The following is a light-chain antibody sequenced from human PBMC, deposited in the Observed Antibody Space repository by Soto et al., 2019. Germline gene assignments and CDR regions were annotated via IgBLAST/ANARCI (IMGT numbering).Light chain of an antibody. CDR3: QHCGGSPWT. CDR1: QSVSSSY. J-gene: IGKJ1*01. Sequence: EIVLTQSPGTLALSPGERATLSCRASQSVSSSYLAWYQQKPGQAPRPLMYGASIRATGIPDRFSASGSGTDFTLTISRLEPEDFAVYYCQHCGGSPWTFGQGTKVEIK. V-gene: IGKV3-20*01. CDR2: GAS.